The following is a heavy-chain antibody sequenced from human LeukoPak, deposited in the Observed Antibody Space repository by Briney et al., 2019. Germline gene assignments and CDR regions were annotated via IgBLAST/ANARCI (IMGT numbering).Heavy chain of an antibody. Sequence: GGSLRLSCAASGFTFSSYWMSWVRQAPGKGLEWVANIKQDGSGKYYVDSVKGRFTISRDNAKNSLYLQMNSLRAEDTAVYYCATSVVVAAISFDYWGQGTLVTVSS. V-gene: IGHV3-7*01. J-gene: IGHJ4*02. CDR3: ATSVVVAAISFDY. CDR1: GFTFSSYW. D-gene: IGHD2-15*01. CDR2: IKQDGSGK.